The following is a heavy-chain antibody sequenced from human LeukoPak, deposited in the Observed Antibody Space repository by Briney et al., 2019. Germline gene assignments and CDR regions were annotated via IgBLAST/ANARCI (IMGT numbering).Heavy chain of an antibody. CDR2: IDHNGYT. V-gene: IGHV4-34*01. D-gene: IGHD5-18*01. J-gene: IGHJ4*02. CDR1: GGSLNAYY. CDR3: ARDRASTYD. Sequence: SETLSLTCDVHGGSLNAYYWTWIRQSPGRGLEWIGEIDHNGYTSYDPSLKSRVTISVDTSKKQFFLKLTSMTAADTAVYYCARDRASTYDWGQGILVTVSS.